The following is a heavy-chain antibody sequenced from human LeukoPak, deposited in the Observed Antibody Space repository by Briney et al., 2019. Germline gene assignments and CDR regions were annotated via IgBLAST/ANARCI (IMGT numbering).Heavy chain of an antibody. D-gene: IGHD2-2*01. CDR3: AREGDIVVVPAAPGDV. CDR1: GFTFSSYW. CDR2: IKQDGSEK. J-gene: IGHJ6*04. Sequence: GGSLRLSCAAPGFTFSSYWMSWVRQAPGKGLEWVANIKQDGSEKYYVDSVKGRFTISRDNAKNSLYLQMNSLRAEDTAVYYCAREGDIVVVPAAPGDVWGKGTTVTVSS. V-gene: IGHV3-7*01.